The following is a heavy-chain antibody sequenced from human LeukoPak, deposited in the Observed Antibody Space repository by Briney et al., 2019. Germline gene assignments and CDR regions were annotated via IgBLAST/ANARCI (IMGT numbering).Heavy chain of an antibody. Sequence: GGSLRLSCAASGFTFSSYSLNWVRQAPGKGLEWVSSISSSSSYIYYADSVKGRFTTSRDNAKNSLYLQMNSLRAEDTAVYYCARHYDSNSYGPGYWGQGTLVTVST. CDR1: GFTFSSYS. CDR2: ISSSSSYI. CDR3: ARHYDSNSYGPGY. J-gene: IGHJ4*02. V-gene: IGHV3-21*01. D-gene: IGHD3-22*01.